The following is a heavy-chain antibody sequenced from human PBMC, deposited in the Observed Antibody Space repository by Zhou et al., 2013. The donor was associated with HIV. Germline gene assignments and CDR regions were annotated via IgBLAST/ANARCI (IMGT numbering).Heavy chain of an antibody. D-gene: IGHD1-1*01. V-gene: IGHV1-69*13. Sequence: QVQLVQSGTEVKRPGSSVKISCKASGGTFSSYAINWVRQAPGQGLEWVGRIIPIFGTPDYARKFRGRVRITADESSTTSYMELISLGREDTAIYYCARRQQLLDQWGQG. CDR2: IIPIFGTP. CDR3: ARRQQLLDQ. CDR1: GGTFSSYA. J-gene: IGHJ4*02.